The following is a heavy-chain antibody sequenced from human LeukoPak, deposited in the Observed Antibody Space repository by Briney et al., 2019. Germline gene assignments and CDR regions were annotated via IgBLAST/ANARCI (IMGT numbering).Heavy chain of an antibody. CDR2: IKQDGSEK. V-gene: IGHV3-7*01. J-gene: IGHJ6*02. D-gene: IGHD6-19*01. Sequence: PGGSLRLSCAASGFTFSSYWMSWVRQAPGKGLEWVANIKQDGSEKYYVDSVKGRFTISRDNSKNTLYLQMNSLRAEDTAVYYCARDQAVAGRSYYYYGMDVWGQGTTVTVSS. CDR1: GFTFSSYW. CDR3: ARDQAVAGRSYYYYGMDV.